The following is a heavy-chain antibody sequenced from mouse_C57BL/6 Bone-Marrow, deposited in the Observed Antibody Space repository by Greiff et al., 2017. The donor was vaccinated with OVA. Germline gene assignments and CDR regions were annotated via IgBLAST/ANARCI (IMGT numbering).Heavy chain of an antibody. D-gene: IGHD1-1*01. V-gene: IGHV1-50*01. CDR1: GYTFTSYW. CDR2: IDPSDSYT. J-gene: IGHJ2*01. Sequence: QVQLQQPGAELVKPGASVKLSCKASGYTFTSYWMQWVKQRPGQGLEWIGEIDPSDSYTTYNQKFKGKATLTVDTSSSTAYMQRSSLTSEDSAVYYWARRRDYYGRSYGYWGQGTTLTVSS. CDR3: ARRRDYYGRSYGY.